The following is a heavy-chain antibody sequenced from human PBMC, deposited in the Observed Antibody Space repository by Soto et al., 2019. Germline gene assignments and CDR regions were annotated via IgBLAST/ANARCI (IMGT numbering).Heavy chain of an antibody. CDR2: INPNSGGT. CDR3: ARDRGYCSGGSCYETYYFDY. V-gene: IGHV1-2*04. D-gene: IGHD2-15*01. Sequence: ASVKVSCKASGYTFTGYYMHWVRQAPGQGLEWMGWINPNSGGTNYAQKFQGWVTMTRDTSISTAYMELSRLRSDDTAVYYCARDRGYCSGGSCYETYYFDYRGQGTLVTVSS. CDR1: GYTFTGYY. J-gene: IGHJ4*02.